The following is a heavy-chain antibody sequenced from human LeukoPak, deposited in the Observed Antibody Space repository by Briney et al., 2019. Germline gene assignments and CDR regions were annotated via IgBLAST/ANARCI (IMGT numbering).Heavy chain of an antibody. V-gene: IGHV4-38-2*01. J-gene: IGHJ5*02. CDR2: MYHSGST. CDR3: ARQEDIVVVVAATGPNWFDP. CDR1: GYSISSGYY. Sequence: SETLSLTCAVSGYSISSGYYWGWIRQPPGKGLEWIGSMYHSGSTYYNPSLKSRVTISVDTSKNQFSLKLSSVTAADTAVYYCARQEDIVVVVAATGPNWFDPWGQGTLVTVSS. D-gene: IGHD2-15*01.